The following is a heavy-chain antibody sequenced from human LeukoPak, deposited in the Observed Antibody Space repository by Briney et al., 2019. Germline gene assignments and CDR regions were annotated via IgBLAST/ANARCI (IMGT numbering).Heavy chain of an antibody. CDR3: ASELRGKYYFDY. CDR1: GGSFSGYY. D-gene: IGHD1-7*01. Sequence: PSETLSLTCAVYGGSFSGYYWSWIRQPPGKGLEWIGEINHSGSTNYNPSLKSRVTISVDTSKNQFSLKLSSVTAADTAVYYCASELRGKYYFDYWGQGTLVTVSP. V-gene: IGHV4-34*01. CDR2: INHSGST. J-gene: IGHJ4*02.